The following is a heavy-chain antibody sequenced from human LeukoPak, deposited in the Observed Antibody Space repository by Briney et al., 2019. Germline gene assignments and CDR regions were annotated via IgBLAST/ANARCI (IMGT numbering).Heavy chain of an antibody. CDR3: ARVWVVVAASAFDY. J-gene: IGHJ4*02. D-gene: IGHD2-15*01. CDR2: IYYSGST. Sequence: SETLSLTCTVSGGSISSSSYYWGWIRQPPGKGLEWIGSIYYSGSTYYNPSLKSRVTISVDTSKNQFSLKLSSVTAADTAVYYCARVWVVVAASAFDYWGQGTLVTVSS. V-gene: IGHV4-39*07. CDR1: GGSISSSSYY.